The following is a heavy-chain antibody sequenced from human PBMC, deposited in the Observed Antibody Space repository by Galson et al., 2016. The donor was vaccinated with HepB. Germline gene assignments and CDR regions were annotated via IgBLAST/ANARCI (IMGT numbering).Heavy chain of an antibody. Sequence: SETLSLTCAVSGDSITSNNWWTWVRQTPGKGLEWLGEVYHVGSTNYNPSLKSRVSISIDKSKTQFSLNLTSVTAADTAVYYCASRKNSYAIHYYYGMDVWGRGTTVTISS. CDR3: ASRKNSYAIHYYYGMDV. V-gene: IGHV4-4*02. J-gene: IGHJ6*02. D-gene: IGHD2-8*01. CDR2: VYHVGST. CDR1: GDSITSNNW.